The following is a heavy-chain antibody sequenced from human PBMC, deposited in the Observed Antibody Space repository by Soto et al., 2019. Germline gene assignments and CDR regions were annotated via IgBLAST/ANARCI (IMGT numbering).Heavy chain of an antibody. D-gene: IGHD2-2*02. Sequence: WGSLRLSCAASGFTFSSYEMNWFRQAPGKGLEWVSYISSSGSTIYYADSVKGRFTISRDNAKNSLYLQMNSLRAEDTAVYYCARDRYCSSTSCYRSYYYYGMDVWGQGTTVTVSS. CDR1: GFTFSSYE. J-gene: IGHJ6*02. V-gene: IGHV3-48*03. CDR2: ISSSGSTI. CDR3: ARDRYCSSTSCYRSYYYYGMDV.